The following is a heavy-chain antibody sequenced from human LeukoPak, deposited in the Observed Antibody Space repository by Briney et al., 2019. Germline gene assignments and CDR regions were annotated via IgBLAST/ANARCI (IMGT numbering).Heavy chain of an antibody. Sequence: PGGSLRLSCTTSGFAFSNYAMYWVRQAPGKGPEWVSGISGFNTYYADSVKGRFTIFRDNSKNVLYLQMDRLRAEDTAVYSCAKDVCTSPRCLLYFDSLGPGTLVTVSS. J-gene: IGHJ4*02. CDR3: AKDVCTSPRCLLYFDS. CDR2: ISGFNT. CDR1: GFAFSNYA. V-gene: IGHV3-23*01. D-gene: IGHD2-2*01.